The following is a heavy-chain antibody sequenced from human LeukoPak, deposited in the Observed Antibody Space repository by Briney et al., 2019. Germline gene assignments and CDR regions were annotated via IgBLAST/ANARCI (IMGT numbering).Heavy chain of an antibody. Sequence: GGSLRLSCAASGFTFSSYAMSWVRHAPGKGLEWVSAISGSGGSTYYADSVKGRFTISRDNSKNTLYLQMNSLRAEDTAVYYCAMGSSGYYNLYFDYWGQGTLVTVSS. J-gene: IGHJ4*02. D-gene: IGHD3-22*01. CDR1: GFTFSSYA. V-gene: IGHV3-23*01. CDR3: AMGSSGYYNLYFDY. CDR2: ISGSGGST.